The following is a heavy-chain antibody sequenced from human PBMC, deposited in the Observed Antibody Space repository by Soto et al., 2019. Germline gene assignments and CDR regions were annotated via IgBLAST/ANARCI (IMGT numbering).Heavy chain of an antibody. D-gene: IGHD2-21*02. V-gene: IGHV4-38-2*01. CDR1: GYSISNGYY. CDR3: ARVGPYCGGDCYSPPP. J-gene: IGHJ5*02. CDR2: IYHSGST. Sequence: SETLSLTCAASGYSISNGYYWGCIRQPPGKGLEWIGTIYHSGSTYYNPSLKSRVTISVDASENHFSLKLSSVTAADTAVYYCARVGPYCGGDCYSPPPWGQGTLVTVSS.